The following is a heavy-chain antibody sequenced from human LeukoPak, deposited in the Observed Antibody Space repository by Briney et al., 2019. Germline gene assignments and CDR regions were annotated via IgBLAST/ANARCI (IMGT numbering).Heavy chain of an antibody. CDR1: GGSVSGYY. CDR3: ARSGRYYESSGYYYVVY. V-gene: IGHV4-59*08. Sequence: KSSETLSLTYSVSGGSVSGYYWSWIRQSPGKGLEWIGYIYSSGATLYSPSLKSRVTMSVDTSENQFSLKLNSVTAADTAVYYCARSGRYYESSGYYYVVYWGQGTLVTVSS. D-gene: IGHD3-22*01. CDR2: IYSSGAT. J-gene: IGHJ4*02.